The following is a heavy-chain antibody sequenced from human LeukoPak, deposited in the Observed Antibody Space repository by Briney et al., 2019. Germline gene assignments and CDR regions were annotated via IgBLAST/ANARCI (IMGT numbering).Heavy chain of an antibody. V-gene: IGHV4-59*01. J-gene: IGHJ6*03. CDR3: ARSLLRYCSGGSCEDYYYYYMDV. CDR2: INYSGST. D-gene: IGHD2-15*01. Sequence: SETLSLTCTVSGGSISSYYWSWIRQPPGKGLEGLGYINYSGSTNYNPSLKSRVTISVDTSNNQLSLKLSSVTAADTAVYYCARSLLRYCSGGSCEDYYYYYMDVWGKGTTVT. CDR1: GGSISSYY.